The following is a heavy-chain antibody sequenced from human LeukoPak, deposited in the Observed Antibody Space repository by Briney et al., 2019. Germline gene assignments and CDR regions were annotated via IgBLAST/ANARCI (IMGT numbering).Heavy chain of an antibody. J-gene: IGHJ6*02. V-gene: IGHV4-39*01. CDR3: AAIVRERYYYYGMDV. D-gene: IGHD1-26*01. Sequence: PSGSLSLTSTVSRGSITISSYYCGWIRQPPRKGLEWIGSVYYSGSTYYNPSLKSRVTISVDTSKNQFSLKLSSVTAADTAVYYCAAIVRERYYYYGMDVWGQGPTVTVSS. CDR2: VYYSGST. CDR1: RGSITISSYY.